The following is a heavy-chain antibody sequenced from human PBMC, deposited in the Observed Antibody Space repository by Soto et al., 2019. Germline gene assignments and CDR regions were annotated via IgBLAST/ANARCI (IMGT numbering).Heavy chain of an antibody. CDR2: INQDGSEK. CDR1: GFTFITSW. J-gene: IGHJ4*02. CDR3: TRYLDF. Sequence: WGSLRLSCAASGFTFITSWMDWVRQTPGKGLEWLANINQDGSEKNYVDSVKGRFTISRDNAKNSLFLQMSSLTAEDSGLYYCTRYLDFWGQGTLVTVSS. V-gene: IGHV3-7*01.